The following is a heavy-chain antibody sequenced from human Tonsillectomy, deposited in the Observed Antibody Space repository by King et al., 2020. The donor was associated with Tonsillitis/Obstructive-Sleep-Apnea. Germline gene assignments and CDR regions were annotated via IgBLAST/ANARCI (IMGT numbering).Heavy chain of an antibody. J-gene: IGHJ3*02. V-gene: IGHV4-59*01. CDR1: GGSISSYY. CDR3: ARDMVLEAGGDAFDI. D-gene: IGHD2-8*01. CDR2: IYYSGST. Sequence: QLQESGPGLVKPSETLSLTCTVSGGSISSYYRSWIRQPPGKGLDWIGYIYYSGSTNYNPSLKSRVTISVDTSKNQFSLKLSSVTAADTAVYYCARDMVLEAGGDAFDIWGQGTMVTVSS.